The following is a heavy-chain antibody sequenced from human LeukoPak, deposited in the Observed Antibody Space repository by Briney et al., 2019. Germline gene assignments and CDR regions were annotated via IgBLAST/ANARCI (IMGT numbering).Heavy chain of an antibody. J-gene: IGHJ6*04. D-gene: IGHD2-2*02. V-gene: IGHV3-30-3*01. CDR3: ARDRLRYCSSTSCYKGLDV. Sequence: PGGSLRLSCAASGFTFSSYAMHWVRQAPGKGLEWVAVISYDGSNKYYADSVKGRFTISRDNSKNTLYLQMNSLRAEDTAVYYCARDRLRYCSSTSCYKGLDVWGKGTTVTVSS. CDR1: GFTFSSYA. CDR2: ISYDGSNK.